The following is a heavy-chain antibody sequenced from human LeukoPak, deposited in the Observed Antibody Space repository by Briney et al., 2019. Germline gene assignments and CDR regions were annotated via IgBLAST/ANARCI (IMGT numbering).Heavy chain of an antibody. CDR3: ARDLRQLLYAFDI. Sequence: SVKVSCKASGGTLSSYAISWVRQAPGQGLEWMGGIIPIFGTANYAQKFQGRVTITADESTSTAYMELSSLRSEDTAVSYCARDLRQLLYAFDIWGQGTMVTVSS. J-gene: IGHJ3*02. CDR2: IIPIFGTA. CDR1: GGTLSSYA. V-gene: IGHV1-69*13. D-gene: IGHD2-15*01.